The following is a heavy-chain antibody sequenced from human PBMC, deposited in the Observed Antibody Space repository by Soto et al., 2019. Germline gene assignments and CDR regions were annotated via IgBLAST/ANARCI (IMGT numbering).Heavy chain of an antibody. D-gene: IGHD4-17*01. CDR2: IIPIFGTA. J-gene: IGHJ6*02. CDR1: GGTFSSYA. Sequence: QVQLVQSGAEVKKPGSSVKVSCKASGGTFSSYAISWVRQAPGQGLEWMGGIIPIFGTANYAQKFQGRVTITADESTSTAYMERSSLRSEDTAVYYCAGGVDDGDYGGSGYYGMDVWGQGTTVTVSS. CDR3: AGGVDDGDYGGSGYYGMDV. V-gene: IGHV1-69*01.